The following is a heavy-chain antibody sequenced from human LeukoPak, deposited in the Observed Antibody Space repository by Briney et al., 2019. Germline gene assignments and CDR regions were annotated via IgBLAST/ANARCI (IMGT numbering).Heavy chain of an antibody. V-gene: IGHV4-59*12. D-gene: IGHD6-13*01. CDR1: GGSISSYY. Sequence: SETLSLTCTVSGGSISSYYWSWIRQPPGKGLEWIGYIYYSGSTNYNSSFKSRVTISVDTSQNQFSLSLRSVTAADTAVYYCARGRYLTTRGGAAAGFLDYWGQGSLVTVSA. J-gene: IGHJ4*02. CDR2: IYYSGST. CDR3: ARGRYLTTRGGAAAGFLDY.